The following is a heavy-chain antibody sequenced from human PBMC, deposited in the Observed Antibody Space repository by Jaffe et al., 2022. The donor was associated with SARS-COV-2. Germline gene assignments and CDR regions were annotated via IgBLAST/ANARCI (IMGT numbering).Heavy chain of an antibody. D-gene: IGHD3-16*01. CDR1: GGSFSGYY. Sequence: QVQLQQWGAGLLKPSETLSLTCDVYGGSFSGYYWSWIRQPPGKGLEWIGEINHSGSTNYNPSLKSRVTISVDTSKNQFFLKLSSVTAADTAVYYCARGRGTTSRNRPYYYYYGMDVWGQGTTVTVSS. CDR3: ARGRGTTSRNRPYYYYYGMDV. J-gene: IGHJ6*02. V-gene: IGHV4-34*01. CDR2: INHSGST.